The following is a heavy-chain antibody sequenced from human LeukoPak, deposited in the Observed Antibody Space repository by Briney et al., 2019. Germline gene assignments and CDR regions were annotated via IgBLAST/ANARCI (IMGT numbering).Heavy chain of an antibody. CDR3: ARGQLGYSSSWYFDY. CDR1: GGSFSGYY. Sequence: SETLSLTCAVYGGSFSGYYWSWIRQPPGKGLEWIGEINHSGSTNYNPSLKSRVTISVDTSKNQFSLKLSSVTAADTAVYYCARGQLGYSSSWYFDYWGQGTLVTVSS. D-gene: IGHD6-13*01. J-gene: IGHJ4*02. V-gene: IGHV4-34*01. CDR2: INHSGST.